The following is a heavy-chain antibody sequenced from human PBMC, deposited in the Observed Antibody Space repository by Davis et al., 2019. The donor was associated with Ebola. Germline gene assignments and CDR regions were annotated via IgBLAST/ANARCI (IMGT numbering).Heavy chain of an antibody. D-gene: IGHD3-22*01. V-gene: IGHV3-21*04. J-gene: IGHJ5*02. CDR2: ISSSSSYI. CDR1: GFTFSGSA. Sequence: LSLSCAASGFTFSGSAMHWVRQAPGKGLEWVSSISSSSSYIYYADSVKGRFSISRDNAKNSLYLQMDSLRAEDTAVYYCAREGYDSSGYPPPNWFDPWGQGTLVTVSS. CDR3: AREGYDSSGYPPPNWFDP.